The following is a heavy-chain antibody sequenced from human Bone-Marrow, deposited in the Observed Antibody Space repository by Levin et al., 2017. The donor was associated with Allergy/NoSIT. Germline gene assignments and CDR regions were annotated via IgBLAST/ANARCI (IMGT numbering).Heavy chain of an antibody. CDR1: EFTFSSHA. D-gene: IGHD5-18*01. CDR3: AKGVLRGYRRNDYYYYGMDV. CDR2: ISGSGGNT. J-gene: IGHJ6*02. V-gene: IGHV3-23*01. Sequence: GESLKISCAASEFTFSSHAMSWVRQAPGKGLEWVSGISGSGGNTYYADSVKGRFTISRDNSKNILYLQMNSLRADDTAVYYCAKGVLRGYRRNDYYYYGMDVWGQGTTVTVSS.